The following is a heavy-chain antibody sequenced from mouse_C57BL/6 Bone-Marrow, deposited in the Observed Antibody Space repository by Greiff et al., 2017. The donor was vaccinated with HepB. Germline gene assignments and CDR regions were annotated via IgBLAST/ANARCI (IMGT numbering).Heavy chain of an antibody. D-gene: IGHD2-4*01. V-gene: IGHV5-9-1*02. Sequence: EVKLVESGEGLVKPGGSLKLSCAASGFTFSSYAMSWVRQTPEKRLEWVAYISSGGDYTYYADTVKGRFTISRDNARNTLYLQMSSLKSEDTAMYYCTRDEDDDSLYAMDYWGQGTSVTVSS. CDR1: GFTFSSYA. J-gene: IGHJ4*01. CDR3: TRDEDDDSLYAMDY. CDR2: ISSGGDYT.